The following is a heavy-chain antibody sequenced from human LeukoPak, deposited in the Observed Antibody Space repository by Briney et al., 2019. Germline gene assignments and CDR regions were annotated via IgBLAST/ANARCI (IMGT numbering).Heavy chain of an antibody. CDR2: IRYDGSNK. V-gene: IGHV3-30*02. CDR1: GFTFSSYG. J-gene: IGHJ4*02. D-gene: IGHD3-10*01. Sequence: GGSLRLSCAASGFTFSSYGMHWVRQAPGKGLEWVAFIRYDGSNKYYADSVKGRFTISRDNAKNSMYLQMNSLRAEDTALYYCARSASVPGGFYFDYWGQGTLVTVSS. CDR3: ARSASVPGGFYFDY.